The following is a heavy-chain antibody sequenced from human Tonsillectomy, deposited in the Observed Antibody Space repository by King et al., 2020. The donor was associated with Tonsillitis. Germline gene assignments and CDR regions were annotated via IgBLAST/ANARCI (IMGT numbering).Heavy chain of an antibody. Sequence: VQLVESGGGLVHPGGPLSLSFEAPGLTSSSNWCHGVAQAPGRGLLGSSRIINNGSTKSNPASLKGGLTFSRDNAKNTLYLQMNSLRAEDTAVYYCASSDYSNYEGTPYYYYMDVWGKGTTVTVSS. CDR2: IINNGSTK. J-gene: IGHJ6*03. V-gene: IGHV3-74*01. CDR3: ASSDYSNYEGTPYYYYMDV. CDR1: GLTSSSNW. D-gene: IGHD4-11*01.